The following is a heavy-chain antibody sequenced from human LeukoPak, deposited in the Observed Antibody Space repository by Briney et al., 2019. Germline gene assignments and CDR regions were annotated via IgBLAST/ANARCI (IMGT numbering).Heavy chain of an antibody. V-gene: IGHV3-23*01. CDR2: ISGSGGST. CDR1: GFTFSSYG. Sequence: GGSLRLSCAASGFTFSSYGMSWVRQAPGKGLEWVSAISGSGGSTYYADSVKGRFTISRDNSKNSLYLQMNSLRAEDTAVYYCARAKAGSSWSGPWKNYYYMDVWGKGTTVTVSS. CDR3: ARAKAGSSWSGPWKNYYYMDV. J-gene: IGHJ6*03. D-gene: IGHD6-13*01.